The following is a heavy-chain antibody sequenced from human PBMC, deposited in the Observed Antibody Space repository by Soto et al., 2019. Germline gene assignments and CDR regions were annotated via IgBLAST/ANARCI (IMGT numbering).Heavy chain of an antibody. J-gene: IGHJ4*02. Sequence: QVQLQESGPGLVKPSQTLSLTCTVSGGSISSGDYYWSWIRQPPGKGLEWIGYIYYSGSTYYNPSLKGRVTISVDPSKKQFSLKLGSVAAADTAVFYCARVWLGGAGYWGQGTLVTVSS. CDR1: GGSISSGDYY. V-gene: IGHV4-30-4*01. CDR2: IYYSGST. CDR3: ARVWLGGAGY. D-gene: IGHD2-21*01.